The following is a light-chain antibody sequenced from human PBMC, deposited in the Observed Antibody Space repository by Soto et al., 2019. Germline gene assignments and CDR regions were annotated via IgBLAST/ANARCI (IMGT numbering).Light chain of an antibody. CDR1: QSVSSN. V-gene: IGKV3-15*01. CDR3: QQYYSYPIT. Sequence: EIVMTQSPATLSVSPGERATLSYRASQSVSSNLAWYQQKPGQAPRLLIYGASTRATGIPARFSGSGSGTEFTLTISCLQSEDFATYDCQQYYSYPITFGQGTRLEIK. CDR2: GAS. J-gene: IGKJ5*01.